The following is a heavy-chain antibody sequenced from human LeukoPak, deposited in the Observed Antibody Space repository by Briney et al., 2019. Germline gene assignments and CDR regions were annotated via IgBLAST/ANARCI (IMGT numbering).Heavy chain of an antibody. V-gene: IGHV1-18*01. CDR2: ISAYNGNT. CDR1: GYTFTSYG. D-gene: IGHD3-10*01. CDR3: ASEFPLRYGSGRYYRLFWGGSDV. Sequence: ASVKVSCKASGYTFTSYGIRWVRQAPGQGLEWMGWISAYNGNTNYAQKLQGRVTMTTDTSTSTAYMELRSLRSDDTAVYYCASEFPLRYGSGRYYRLFWGGSDVWGQGTTVTVSS. J-gene: IGHJ6*02.